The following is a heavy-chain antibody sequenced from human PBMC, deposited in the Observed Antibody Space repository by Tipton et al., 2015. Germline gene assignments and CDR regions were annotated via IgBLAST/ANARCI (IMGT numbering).Heavy chain of an antibody. CDR1: GFTFSSYW. J-gene: IGHJ1*01. D-gene: IGHD2-2*02. V-gene: IGHV3-7*01. CDR3: ARDPIPWYFHH. Sequence: GSLRLSCAASGFTFSSYWMSWVRQAPGKGLEWVANIKQDGSEKYYVDSVKGRFTISRDNAKNSLFLQMNSLRAEDTAVYYCARDPIPWYFHHWGQGTLVTVSS. CDR2: IKQDGSEK.